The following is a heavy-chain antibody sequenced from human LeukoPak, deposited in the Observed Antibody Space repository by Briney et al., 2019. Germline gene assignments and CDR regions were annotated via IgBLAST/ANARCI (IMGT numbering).Heavy chain of an antibody. CDR2: MNPNSGNT. D-gene: IGHD6-19*01. CDR1: GYTFTSYD. CDR3: SKDGAVSGIPDASDF. V-gene: IGHV1-8*01. J-gene: IGHJ3*01. Sequence: GASVKVSCKASGYTFTSYDINWVRQATGQGLEWMGWMNPNSGNTGYAQKFQGRVTMTRNTSISTAYMELSSLRSEDTAIYYCSKDGAVSGIPDASDFWGQGTLVTVSS.